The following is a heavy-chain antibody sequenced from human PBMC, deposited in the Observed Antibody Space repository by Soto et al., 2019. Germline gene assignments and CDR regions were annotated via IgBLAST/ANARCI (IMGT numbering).Heavy chain of an antibody. CDR3: ARGVVPAASYYNWCDP. CDR2: IYYSGST. Sequence: QVQLQESGPGLVKPSQTLSLTCTVSGGSISSGGYYWSWIRQHPGKGLEWIGYIYYSGSTYYNPSIKRRVIISADPYKTQFSLKLSSVTAADTAVYYCARGVVPAASYYNWCDPWGQGTLVTVSS. D-gene: IGHD2-2*01. V-gene: IGHV4-31*03. CDR1: GGSISSGGYY. J-gene: IGHJ5*02.